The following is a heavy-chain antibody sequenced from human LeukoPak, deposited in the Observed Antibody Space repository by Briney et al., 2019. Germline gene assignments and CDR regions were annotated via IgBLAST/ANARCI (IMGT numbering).Heavy chain of an antibody. CDR1: GFTFGDYA. D-gene: IGHD6-13*01. CDR2: IRSKAYGGTT. Sequence: GGSLRLSCTASGFTFGDYAISWFRQAPGKGLEWVGFIRSKAYGGTTEYAASVKGRFTISRDDSKSIAYLQMNSLRAEDTAVYYCARGGAAAGTKDYFDYWGQGTLVTVSS. V-gene: IGHV3-49*03. CDR3: ARGGAAAGTKDYFDY. J-gene: IGHJ4*02.